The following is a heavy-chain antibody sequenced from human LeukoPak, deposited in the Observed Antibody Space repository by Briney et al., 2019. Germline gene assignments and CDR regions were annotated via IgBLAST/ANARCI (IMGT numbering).Heavy chain of an antibody. CDR1: GYTFTSYY. D-gene: IGHD6-19*01. CDR2: INPSGGST. J-gene: IGHJ5*02. V-gene: IGHV1-46*01. CDR3: ARGAVACAWFDP. Sequence: ASVKVSCKASGYTFTSYYMHWVRQAPGQGLEWMGIINPSGGSTSYAQKFQGRVTMTRDTSTGSVYLELSRLGSEDRAVYYIARGAVACAWFDPWGQGNLVTVSS.